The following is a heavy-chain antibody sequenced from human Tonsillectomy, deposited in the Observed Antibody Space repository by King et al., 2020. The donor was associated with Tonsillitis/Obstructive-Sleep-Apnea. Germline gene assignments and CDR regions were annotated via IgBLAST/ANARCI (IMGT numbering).Heavy chain of an antibody. Sequence: VQLVESGGGLVQPGGSLRLSCAASGFTLRSYNMNCVRQAPGKGREWVSYISSSSITIYYADSVKGRLPISRDNAKNSLYLQMNSLRDEDTAVFYCSSEKGSGFVDYWGQGPLLTVSS. J-gene: IGHJ4*02. CDR2: ISSSSITI. V-gene: IGHV3-48*02. D-gene: IGHD6-25*01. CDR1: GFTLRSYN. CDR3: SSEKGSGFVDY.